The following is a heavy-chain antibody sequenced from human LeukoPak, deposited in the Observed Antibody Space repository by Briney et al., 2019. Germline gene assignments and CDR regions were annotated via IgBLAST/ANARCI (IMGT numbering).Heavy chain of an antibody. D-gene: IGHD2-2*01. Sequence: ASVKVACKPSGGTFSSYTISWVRQAPGQGLEWMGRIIPILGIANYAQKFQGRVTITADKSPSTAYMELSSLRSEDTAVYYCARVAALGYRSSTSCYSQGWFDPWGQGTLVTVSS. CDR3: ARVAALGYRSSTSCYSQGWFDP. CDR2: IIPILGIA. V-gene: IGHV1-69*02. J-gene: IGHJ5*02. CDR1: GGTFSSYT.